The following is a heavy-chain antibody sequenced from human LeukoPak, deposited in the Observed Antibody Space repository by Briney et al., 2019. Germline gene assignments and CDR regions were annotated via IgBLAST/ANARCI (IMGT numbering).Heavy chain of an antibody. CDR2: ISSSGSTI. CDR1: GFTFSSYE. CDR3: ARDNNPRRIVGATAWGY. Sequence: GGSLRLSCAASGFTFSSYEMNWVRQAPGKGLEWVSYISSSGSTIYYADSVKGRFTISRDNSKNTLYLQMNSLRAEDTAVYYCARDNNPRRIVGATAWGYWGQGTLVTVSS. D-gene: IGHD1-26*01. J-gene: IGHJ4*02. V-gene: IGHV3-48*03.